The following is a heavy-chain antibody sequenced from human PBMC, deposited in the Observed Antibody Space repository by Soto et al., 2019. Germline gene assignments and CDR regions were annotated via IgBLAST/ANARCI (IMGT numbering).Heavy chain of an antibody. D-gene: IGHD3-10*01. J-gene: IGHJ4*02. CDR3: ARQGFGDLDFDY. CDR1: GGSISSHSYY. Sequence: SETLSLTCTVSGGSISSHSYYWGWIRQPPGKGLEWIGSIYYSGNTYYNPSLKSRVTISVDTSKNQFSLKLSSVTAADTAVYYCARQGFGDLDFDYWGQGAPVTVSS. V-gene: IGHV4-39*01. CDR2: IYYSGNT.